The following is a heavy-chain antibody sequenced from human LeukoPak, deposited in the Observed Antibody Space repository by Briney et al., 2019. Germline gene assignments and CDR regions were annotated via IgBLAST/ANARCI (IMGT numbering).Heavy chain of an antibody. Sequence: GGSLRLSCAASGFTFSSYWMHWVRQAPGKGLVWVSRINSDGSSTSYADSVKGRFTISRDNAKNTLYLQMNSLRAEDTAVYYCARDEDWSGYYGAFDIWGQGTMVTVSS. CDR2: INSDGSST. D-gene: IGHD3-3*01. CDR3: ARDEDWSGYYGAFDI. CDR1: GFTFSSYW. J-gene: IGHJ3*02. V-gene: IGHV3-74*01.